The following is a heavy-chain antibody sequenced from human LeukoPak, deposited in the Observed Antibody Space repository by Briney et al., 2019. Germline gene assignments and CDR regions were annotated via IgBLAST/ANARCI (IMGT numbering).Heavy chain of an antibody. Sequence: SETLSLTCAVYDGSFSGYYWSWIRQPPGKGLEWIGEINHSGSINYNPSLKSRVTISVDTSKSQFSLKLSSLTAADTAVYYCARLLHDRSGYYYFDHWGQGTLVTVSS. CDR3: ARLLHDRSGYYYFDH. D-gene: IGHD3-22*01. CDR2: INHSGSI. J-gene: IGHJ4*02. V-gene: IGHV4-34*01. CDR1: DGSFSGYY.